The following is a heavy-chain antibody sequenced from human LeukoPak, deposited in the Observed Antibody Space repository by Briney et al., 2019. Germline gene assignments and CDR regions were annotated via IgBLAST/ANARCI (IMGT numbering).Heavy chain of an antibody. CDR1: GGTFSSYA. J-gene: IGHJ4*02. Sequence: ASVKVSCKASGGTFSSYAISWVRQAPGQGLEWMGWINPNSGGTNYAQKFQGRVTMTRDTSISTAYMELSRLRSDDTAVYYCARDSSSSVGYWGQGTLVTVSS. CDR3: ARDSSSSVGY. D-gene: IGHD6-6*01. CDR2: INPNSGGT. V-gene: IGHV1-2*02.